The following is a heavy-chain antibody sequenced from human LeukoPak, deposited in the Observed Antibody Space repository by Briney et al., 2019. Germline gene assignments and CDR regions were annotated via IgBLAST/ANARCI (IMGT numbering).Heavy chain of an antibody. Sequence: GGSLRLSCAASGFTFSSYWMHWVRQAPGKGLVWVSRINSDGSSTSYADSVKGRFTISKDNAKNTLNLRMNSLRAEDTAVYYCARDGEGAAAAYFQHWGQGTLVTVSS. CDR3: ARDGEGAAAAYFQH. CDR2: INSDGSST. V-gene: IGHV3-74*01. D-gene: IGHD6-13*01. J-gene: IGHJ1*01. CDR1: GFTFSSYW.